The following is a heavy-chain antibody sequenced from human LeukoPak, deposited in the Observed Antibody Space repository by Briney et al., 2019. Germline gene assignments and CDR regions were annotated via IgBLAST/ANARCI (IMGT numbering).Heavy chain of an antibody. CDR2: IRSDGSNI. CDR3: AKDRLYSAYGSDAFDI. Sequence: PGGSLRLSCAASGFTFSNYAMHWVRQAPGKGLEWVVFIRSDGSNIYYADSVKGRFTISRDNSKNTLYLQMNSLRAEDTAVYYCAKDRLYSAYGSDAFDIWGQGTMVTVFS. V-gene: IGHV3-30*02. CDR1: GFTFSNYA. D-gene: IGHD5-12*01. J-gene: IGHJ3*02.